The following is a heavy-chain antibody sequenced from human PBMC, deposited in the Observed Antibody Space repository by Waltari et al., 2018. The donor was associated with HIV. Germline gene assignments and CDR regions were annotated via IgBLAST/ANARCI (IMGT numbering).Heavy chain of an antibody. CDR3: ARDRSSSWYGRDYYYYGMDV. Sequence: QVQLVESGGGVVQSGRSLRLSCATSGFIFSNYGMPWARQAPGKGLEWVAIIWYDGSNKYFADSVKGRFTISRDNSKNTLYLQMNSLRAEDTAVYYCARDRSSSWYGRDYYYYGMDVWGQGTTVTVSS. J-gene: IGHJ6*02. CDR1: GFIFSNYG. CDR2: IWYDGSNK. V-gene: IGHV3-33*01. D-gene: IGHD6-13*01.